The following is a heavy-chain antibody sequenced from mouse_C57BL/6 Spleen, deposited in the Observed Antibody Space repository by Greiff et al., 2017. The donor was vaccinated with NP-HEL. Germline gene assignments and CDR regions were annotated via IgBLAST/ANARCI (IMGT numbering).Heavy chain of an antibody. Sequence: EVKLMESGGDLVKPGGSLKLSCAASGFTFSSYGMSWVRQTPDKRLEWVATISSGGSYTYYPDRVKGRFTISRDNAKNTLYLQMSSLKSEDTARYYCARRGSNYDAMDYWGQGTSVTVSS. V-gene: IGHV5-6*02. CDR1: GFTFSSYG. D-gene: IGHD1-1*01. J-gene: IGHJ4*01. CDR3: ARRGSNYDAMDY. CDR2: ISSGGSYT.